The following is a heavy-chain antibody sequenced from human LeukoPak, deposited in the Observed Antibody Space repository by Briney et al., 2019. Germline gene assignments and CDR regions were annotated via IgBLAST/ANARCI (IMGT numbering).Heavy chain of an antibody. CDR2: ISSSGSTI. D-gene: IGHD6-19*01. J-gene: IGHJ5*02. Sequence: PGGSLRLSCAASGFTFSDYYMSWIHQAPGKGLEWVSYISSSGSTIYYADSVKGRFTISRDNAKNSLYLQMNSLRAEDTAVYYCAGDRDVAVAPRNWFDPWGQGTLVTVSS. V-gene: IGHV3-11*01. CDR1: GFTFSDYY. CDR3: AGDRDVAVAPRNWFDP.